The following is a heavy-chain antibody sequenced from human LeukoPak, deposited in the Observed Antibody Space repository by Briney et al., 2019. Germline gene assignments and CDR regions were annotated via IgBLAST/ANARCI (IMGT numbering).Heavy chain of an antibody. CDR2: INHSGST. D-gene: IGHD3-22*01. V-gene: IGHV4-34*01. CDR1: GGSFSGYY. Sequence: SGTLSLTCAVYGGSFSGYYWSWIRQPPGKGLEWIGEINHSGSTNYNPSLKSRVTISVDTSKNQFSLKLSSVAAADTAVYYCAGSFHFDSSGYYYAYWGQGTRVTVSS. CDR3: AGSFHFDSSGYYYAY. J-gene: IGHJ4*02.